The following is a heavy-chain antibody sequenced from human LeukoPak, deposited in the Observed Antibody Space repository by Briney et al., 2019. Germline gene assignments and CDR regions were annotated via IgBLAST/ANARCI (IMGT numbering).Heavy chain of an antibody. CDR3: VRLFCGGGNCGSYFHY. CDR1: GFTFSSYW. Sequence: GETLRLSCAASGFTFSSYWMTWVRQLPGKGLEWVGNINQGGSEKYYVDPVKSRFIISRDNAKNSLYLQINSLRAEDTAVYYGVRLFCGGGNCGSYFHYWGQGTLVTVSS. J-gene: IGHJ4*02. CDR2: INQGGSEK. V-gene: IGHV3-7*05. D-gene: IGHD2-15*01.